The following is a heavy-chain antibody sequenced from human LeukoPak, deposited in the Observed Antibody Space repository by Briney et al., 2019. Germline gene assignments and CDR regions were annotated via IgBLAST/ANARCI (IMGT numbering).Heavy chain of an antibody. J-gene: IGHJ4*02. CDR1: GFTFSNAW. Sequence: GGSLRLSCAASGFTFSNAWMSWVRQAPGKGLEWVANIKQDGSEKYYVDSVKGRFTISRDNAKNSLYLQMNSLRAEDTAVYYCARGRIFDYWGQGNLVTVSS. D-gene: IGHD2-15*01. CDR3: ARGRIFDY. CDR2: IKQDGSEK. V-gene: IGHV3-7*01.